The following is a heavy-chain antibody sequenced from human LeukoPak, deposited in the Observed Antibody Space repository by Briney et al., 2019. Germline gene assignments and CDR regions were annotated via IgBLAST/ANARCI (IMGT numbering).Heavy chain of an antibody. CDR3: ARDGCSSTSCYYYYYYGMDV. V-gene: IGHV4-4*07. Sequence: TSETLSLTCAVHGGSFSGYYWSWIRQPAGKGLEWIGRIYTSGSTNYNPSLKSRVTMSVDTSKNQFSLKLSSVTAADTAVYYCARDGCSSTSCYYYYYYGMDVWGQGTTVTVSS. CDR1: GGSFSGYY. CDR2: IYTSGST. D-gene: IGHD2-2*01. J-gene: IGHJ6*02.